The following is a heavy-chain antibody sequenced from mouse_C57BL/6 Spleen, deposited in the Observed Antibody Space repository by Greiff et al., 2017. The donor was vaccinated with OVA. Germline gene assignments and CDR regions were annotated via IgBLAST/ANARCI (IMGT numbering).Heavy chain of an antibody. Sequence: EVKLMESGPGLVKPSQSLSLTCSVTGYSITSGYYWNWIRQFPGNKLEWMGYISYDGSNNYNPSLKNRISITRDTSKNQFFLKLNSVTTEDTATYYCARGYYYGSSYEGFAYWGQGTLVTVSA. CDR2: ISYDGSN. CDR1: GYSITSGYY. V-gene: IGHV3-6*01. J-gene: IGHJ3*01. CDR3: ARGYYYGSSYEGFAY. D-gene: IGHD1-1*01.